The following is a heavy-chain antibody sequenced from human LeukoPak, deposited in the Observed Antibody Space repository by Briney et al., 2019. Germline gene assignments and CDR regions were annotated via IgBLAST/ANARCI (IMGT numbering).Heavy chain of an antibody. Sequence: SVKVSCKASGGTFSSYAISWVRQAPGQGLEWMGGITPIFGTANYAQKFQGRVTITADESTSTAYMELSSLRSEDTAVYYCAYALGYCSSTSCPGAEYFQHWGQGTLVTVSS. J-gene: IGHJ1*01. D-gene: IGHD2-2*01. CDR3: AYALGYCSSTSCPGAEYFQH. V-gene: IGHV1-69*13. CDR2: ITPIFGTA. CDR1: GGTFSSYA.